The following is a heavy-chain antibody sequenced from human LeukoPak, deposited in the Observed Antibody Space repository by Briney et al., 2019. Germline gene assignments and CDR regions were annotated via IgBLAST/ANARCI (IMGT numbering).Heavy chain of an antibody. CDR1: GGSISSYY. CDR3: ARVPPLQQLVTYYYYDYGMDV. J-gene: IGHJ6*02. CDR2: IYSCGSA. D-gene: IGHD6-6*01. V-gene: IGHV4-59*01. Sequence: SETLSLTCTVSGGSISSYYWTWSRHPPRHGLGPMRYIYSCGSASSNPTPTRPVTVSVDTSKNQFSLKLSSVTASATAAYYCARVPPLQQLVTYYYYDYGMDVWGQGTTVTVSS.